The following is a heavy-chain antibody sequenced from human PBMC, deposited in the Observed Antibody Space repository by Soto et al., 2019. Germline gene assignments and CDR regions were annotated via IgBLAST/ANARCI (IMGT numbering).Heavy chain of an antibody. CDR2: ISYDGSNK. Sequence: QVQLVESGGGVVQPGRSLRLSCAASGFTFRNYAMHWVRQAPGKGLERVAVISYDGSNKYYADSVKGRFTISRDNSKNTMYLHINSLRGEDMALYYCAREDYGAHYFDCWGQGVLVTVSS. CDR1: GFTFRNYA. V-gene: IGHV3-30-3*01. D-gene: IGHD4-17*01. CDR3: AREDYGAHYFDC. J-gene: IGHJ4*02.